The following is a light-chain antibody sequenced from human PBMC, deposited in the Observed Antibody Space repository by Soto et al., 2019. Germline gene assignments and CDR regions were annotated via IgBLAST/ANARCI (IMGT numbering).Light chain of an antibody. Sequence: EIVLTQSPGTLSLSPGERATLSCRTSQSVSSTYLAWYQQKPGQAPRLLIYGASSRATGIPDRFSGSGSGTDFTLTISRLEPEDFAVYYCQQYGASPPITFGQGTNVDIK. V-gene: IGKV3-20*01. CDR3: QQYGASPPIT. J-gene: IGKJ1*01. CDR2: GAS. CDR1: QSVSSTY.